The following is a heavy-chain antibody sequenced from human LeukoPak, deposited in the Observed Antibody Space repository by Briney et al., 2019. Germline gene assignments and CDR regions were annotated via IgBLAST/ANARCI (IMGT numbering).Heavy chain of an antibody. Sequence: WASVKVSCKASGGTFSSYAISWVRQAPGQGLEWMGRIIPILGIANYAQKFQGRVTITADKSTSTAYMELSSLRSEDTAVYYCARSDPGLSMVAREGYFDLWGRGTLVTVSS. D-gene: IGHD4/OR15-4a*01. CDR2: IIPILGIA. CDR3: ARSDPGLSMVAREGYFDL. V-gene: IGHV1-69*04. J-gene: IGHJ2*01. CDR1: GGTFSSYA.